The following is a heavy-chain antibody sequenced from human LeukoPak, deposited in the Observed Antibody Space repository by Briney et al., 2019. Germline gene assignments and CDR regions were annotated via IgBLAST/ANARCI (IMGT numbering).Heavy chain of an antibody. CDR1: GFAVSSNY. J-gene: IGHJ4*02. CDR3: AGYYGGKFDY. Sequence: GGSLTLSCAASGFAVSSNYMSWVRQAPGKGLEWVSLIYISEITKYTDSVKGRFTISSDNSKNTLYLQMNSLSAEDTAVYYCAGYYGGKFDYWGQGTLVTVSS. CDR2: IYISEIT. V-gene: IGHV3-66*02. D-gene: IGHD2-21*01.